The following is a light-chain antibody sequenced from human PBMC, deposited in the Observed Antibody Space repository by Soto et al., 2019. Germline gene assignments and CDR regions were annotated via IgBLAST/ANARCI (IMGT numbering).Light chain of an antibody. J-gene: IGKJ1*01. V-gene: IGKV1-5*03. CDR3: QQYNDYSWT. Sequence: DIQMTQSPSTLSASIGDRVTITCRASQSIDRWLAWYQQRPGHAPKLLIYGASNLEDVVPSRFSGSGSETEFTLTISSLQPEDFATYYCQQYNDYSWTFGHGTKVEIK. CDR2: GAS. CDR1: QSIDRW.